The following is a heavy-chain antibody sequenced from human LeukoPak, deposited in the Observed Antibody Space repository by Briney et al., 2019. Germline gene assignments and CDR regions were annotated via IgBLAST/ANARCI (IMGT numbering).Heavy chain of an antibody. CDR3: VKASPPGSYCKELGD. V-gene: IGHV3-9*01. CDR1: GFTFDEYA. J-gene: IGHJ4*02. D-gene: IGHD3-10*01. Sequence: SLRLSCAASGFTFDEYAMHWVRQVPGKGLEWVSGVSWNSDTIGYADAVKGRFIISRDSAKNSVYLQMNSLRAEDTALYYCVKASPPGSYCKELGDWGQGTLVTVSS. CDR2: VSWNSDTI.